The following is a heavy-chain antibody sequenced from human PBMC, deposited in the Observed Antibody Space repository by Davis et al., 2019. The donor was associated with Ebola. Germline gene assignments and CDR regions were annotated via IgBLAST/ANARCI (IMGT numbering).Heavy chain of an antibody. CDR2: IHYSGST. CDR3: ARFKLWSGYYYYGMDV. V-gene: IGHV4-61*01. D-gene: IGHD3-3*01. J-gene: IGHJ6*02. Sequence: SETLSLTCTVSGGSVSSGSYYWSWIRQPPEKGLEWVGYIHYSGSTNCNPSLKSRVTISVDTSKNQFSPKLSSVTAADTAVYYCARFKLWSGYYYYGMDVWGQGTTVTVSS. CDR1: GGSVSSGSYY.